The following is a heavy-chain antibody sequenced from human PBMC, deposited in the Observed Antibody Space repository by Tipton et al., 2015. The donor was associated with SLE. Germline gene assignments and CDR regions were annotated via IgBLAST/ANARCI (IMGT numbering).Heavy chain of an antibody. J-gene: IGHJ6*03. CDR3: ARGGGAMVRGPSDYMDV. Sequence: QLVQSGPEVKKPRASVKVSCKASGYTFTSYYMHWVRQAPGQGLEWMGIINPSGGSTSYAQKFQGRVTMTRDTSTSTVYMELSSLRSEDTAVYYCARGGGAMVRGPSDYMDVWGKGTTVTVSS. V-gene: IGHV1-46*01. D-gene: IGHD3-10*01. CDR2: INPSGGST. CDR1: GYTFTSYY.